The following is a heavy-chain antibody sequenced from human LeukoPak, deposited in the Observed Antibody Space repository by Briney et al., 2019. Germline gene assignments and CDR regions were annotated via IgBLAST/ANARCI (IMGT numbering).Heavy chain of an antibody. J-gene: IGHJ4*02. D-gene: IGHD3-9*01. Sequence: SETLSLTCAVYGGSFSGYYWSWIRQPPGKGLEWIGEINHSGSTNYNPSLKSRVTISVDTSKNQFSLKLSSVTAADTAVYYCARGRRAVTKNYDILTGYYCLDYWGQGTLVTVSS. V-gene: IGHV4-34*09. CDR3: ARGRRAVTKNYDILTGYYCLDY. CDR2: INHSGST. CDR1: GGSFSGYY.